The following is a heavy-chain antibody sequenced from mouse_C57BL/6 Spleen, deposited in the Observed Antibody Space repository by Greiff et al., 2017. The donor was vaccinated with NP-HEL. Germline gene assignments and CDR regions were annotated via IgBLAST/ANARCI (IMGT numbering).Heavy chain of an antibody. CDR2: IYPRSGNT. CDR1: GYTFTSYG. CDR3: ARSLEGYAMDY. J-gene: IGHJ4*01. Sequence: VQLQESGAELARPGASVKLSCKASGYTFTSYGISWVKQRTGQGLEWIGEIYPRSGNTYYNEKFKGKATLTADKSSSTAYMELRSLTSEDSAVYFCARSLEGYAMDYWGQGTSVTVSS. V-gene: IGHV1-81*01. D-gene: IGHD2-10*02.